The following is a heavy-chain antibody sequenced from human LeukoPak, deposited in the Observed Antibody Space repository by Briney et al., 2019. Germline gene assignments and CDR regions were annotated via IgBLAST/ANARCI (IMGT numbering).Heavy chain of an antibody. CDR2: IYYSGST. D-gene: IGHD4-17*01. J-gene: IGHJ4*02. CDR3: ARTSDYAEGY. CDR1: GGSISSSSYY. V-gene: IGHV4-39*07. Sequence: PSETLSLTCTVSGGSISSSSYYWGWIRQPPGKGLEWIGSIYYSGSTYYNPSLKSRVTISVDTSKNQFSLKLSSVTAADTAVYYCARTSDYAEGYWGQGTLVTVSS.